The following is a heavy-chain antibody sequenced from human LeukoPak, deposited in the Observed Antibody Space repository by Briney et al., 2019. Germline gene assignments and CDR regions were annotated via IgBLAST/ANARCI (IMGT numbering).Heavy chain of an antibody. CDR3: ARDRNPRAFDI. CDR1: GFTFSSYE. V-gene: IGHV3-48*03. CDR2: ISSSGSTI. Sequence: GGSLRLSCAASGFTFSSYEMNWVRQAPGKGLEWVSYISSSGSTIYYADSVEGRFTISRDNAKNSLYLQMNSLRAEDTAVYYCARDRNPRAFDIWGQGTMVTVSS. J-gene: IGHJ3*02.